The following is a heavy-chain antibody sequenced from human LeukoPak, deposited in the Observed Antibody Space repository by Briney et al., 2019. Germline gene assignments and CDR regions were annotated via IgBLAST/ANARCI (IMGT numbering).Heavy chain of an antibody. CDR3: AMPKQLVLFDS. CDR1: GYTFIGYY. CDR2: INPNSGDT. D-gene: IGHD6-13*01. J-gene: IGHJ4*02. Sequence: ASVKVSCKASGYTFIGYYMHWVRQAPGQGLEWMGWINPNSGDTDYAQKFQGRVTMTRDTSISTAYLELSRLTSDDTAVYYCAMPKQLVLFDSWGQGTLVTVSS. V-gene: IGHV1-2*02.